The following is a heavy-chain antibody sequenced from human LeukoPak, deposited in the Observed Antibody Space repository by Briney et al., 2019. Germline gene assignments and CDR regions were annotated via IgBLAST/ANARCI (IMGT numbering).Heavy chain of an antibody. Sequence: PSQTLSLTCTVSGGSISSGSYYWSWIRQPAGKGLEWIGRIYTSGSTNYNPSLKSRVTISVDTSKNQFSLKLSSVTAADTAVYYCARGGWYMSDYWGQGTLVTVSS. CDR2: IYTSGST. D-gene: IGHD6-19*01. CDR1: GGSISSGSYY. V-gene: IGHV4-61*02. CDR3: ARGGWYMSDY. J-gene: IGHJ4*02.